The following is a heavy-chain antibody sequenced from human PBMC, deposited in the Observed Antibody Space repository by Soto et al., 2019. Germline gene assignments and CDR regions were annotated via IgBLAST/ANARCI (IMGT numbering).Heavy chain of an antibody. CDR1: GFTFSTYG. D-gene: IGHD2-15*01. CDR2: ISYDGINK. J-gene: IGHJ4*02. V-gene: IGHV3-30*03. Sequence: QVQLVESGGGVVQPGRSLRLSCAASGFTFSTYGMHWVRQAPGKGLEWVVLISYDGINKYYADSVKGRFTISRDKSKNTLYLQMNSLRAEDTAVYYCAREGGYVGFDYWGQGTLVTVSS. CDR3: AREGGYVGFDY.